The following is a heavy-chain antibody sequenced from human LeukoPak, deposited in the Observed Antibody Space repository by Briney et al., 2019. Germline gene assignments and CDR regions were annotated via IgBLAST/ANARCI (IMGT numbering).Heavy chain of an antibody. D-gene: IGHD1-26*01. CDR1: GYTFTSYY. V-gene: IGHV1-46*01. Sequence: GASVKVSCKASGYTFTSYYMHWVRQAPGQGLEWMGIINPSGGSTSYAQKFQGRVTMTRDTSTSTVYMELSSLRSEDTAVYYCARDPDLVGAIYYFDYWGQGTLVTVSS. CDR2: INPSGGST. J-gene: IGHJ4*02. CDR3: ARDPDLVGAIYYFDY.